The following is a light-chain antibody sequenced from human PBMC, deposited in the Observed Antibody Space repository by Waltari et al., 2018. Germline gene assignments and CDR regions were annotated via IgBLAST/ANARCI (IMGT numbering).Light chain of an antibody. CDR3: SSYRSSNKVV. V-gene: IGLV2-14*01. Sequence: QSALAQPASVSGSPGQSITISCTGTGRDIGSFNYVSWYQQHPGKAPKLLIYEVTNCPSGVSYPFSCSQAGDTGSLTISWPQAEDEADYYLSSYRSSNKVVFGGGTKVTVL. CDR1: GRDIGSFNY. J-gene: IGLJ2*01. CDR2: EVT.